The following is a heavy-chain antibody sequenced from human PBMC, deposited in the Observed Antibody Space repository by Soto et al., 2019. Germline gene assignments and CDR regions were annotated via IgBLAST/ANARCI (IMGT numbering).Heavy chain of an antibody. J-gene: IGHJ4*02. CDR2: INPNSGAT. D-gene: IGHD2-8*02. CDR3: VTGPKLDY. Sequence: QVQLVQSGAEVKKPGASVKVSCKASGYTFIGHYMHWVRQAPGQGLEWMGWINPNSGATKYAQKFQGWVTMTRDTSINTAYIAVSRLRSDDTAVYYCVTGPKLDYWGQGTLVTVSS. CDR1: GYTFIGHY. V-gene: IGHV1-2*04.